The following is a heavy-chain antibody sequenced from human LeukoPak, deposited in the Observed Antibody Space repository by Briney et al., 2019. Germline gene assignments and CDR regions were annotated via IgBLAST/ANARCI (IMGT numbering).Heavy chain of an antibody. J-gene: IGHJ4*02. V-gene: IGHV1-2*02. CDR3: ARSRTNWNEQDLDC. CDR1: GYTFSGHY. D-gene: IGHD1-1*01. CDR2: VNPNTSNT. Sequence: ASVKVSCKTSGYTFSGHYMHWVRQAPGQGLEWMGWVNPNTSNTNYKQKFQGRVTMTRATSISTAYMELSRLTSDDTAVYYCARSRTNWNEQDLDCWGQGTLVTVSS.